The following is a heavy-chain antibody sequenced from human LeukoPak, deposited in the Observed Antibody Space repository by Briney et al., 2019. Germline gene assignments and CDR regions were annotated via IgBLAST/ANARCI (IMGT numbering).Heavy chain of an antibody. CDR2: ISYDGSNK. CDR1: GLTFSSYA. J-gene: IGHJ4*02. V-gene: IGHV3-30*04. CDR3: ARDPLQMATITRTFDY. Sequence: QPGGSLRLSCAASGLTFSSYAMHWVRQAPGKGLEWVAVISYDGSNKYYADSVKGRFTISRDNSKNTLYLQMNSLRAEDTAVYYCARDPLQMATITRTFDYWGQGTLVTVSS. D-gene: IGHD5-24*01.